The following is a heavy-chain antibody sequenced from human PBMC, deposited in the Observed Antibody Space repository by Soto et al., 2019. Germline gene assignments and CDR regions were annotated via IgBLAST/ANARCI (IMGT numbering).Heavy chain of an antibody. J-gene: IGHJ1*01. Sequence: QVQLQESGPGLVKPSQTLSLTCTVSGGSITSGGYYWNWIRQHPGKRLECIGYIYYTGSTYYNPSLKSRVTISVDTSKNQFSLKLSSVTAADTAVYYCATNGGYYDTSGPKYFQHWGQGTLVTVSS. D-gene: IGHD3-22*01. CDR2: IYYTGST. CDR3: ATNGGYYDTSGPKYFQH. CDR1: GGSITSGGYY. V-gene: IGHV4-31*03.